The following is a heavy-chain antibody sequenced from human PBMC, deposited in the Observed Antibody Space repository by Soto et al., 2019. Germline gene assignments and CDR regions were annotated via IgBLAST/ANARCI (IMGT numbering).Heavy chain of an antibody. V-gene: IGHV1-69*02. CDR2: IIPILGIA. J-gene: IGHJ4*02. CDR1: GGTFSSYT. CDR3: ARGPRQNGYNWNAWCDY. D-gene: IGHD1-20*01. Sequence: QVQLVQSGAEVKKPGSSVKVSCKASGGTFSSYTISWVRQAPGQGLEWMGRIIPILGIANYAQKFQGRVTITADKSTSTAYMELSSLRSEDTAVYYCARGPRQNGYNWNAWCDYWGQGTLVTVSS.